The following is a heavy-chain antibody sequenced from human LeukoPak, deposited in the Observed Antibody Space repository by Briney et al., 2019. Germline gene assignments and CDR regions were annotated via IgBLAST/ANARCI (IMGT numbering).Heavy chain of an antibody. V-gene: IGHV1-46*01. J-gene: IGHJ6*02. Sequence: ASVKVSCKASGYTFTNYYMHWVRQAPGQGLEWMGVIDPNGGGASYPQKVQGRVTMTRDTSTSTVYMELSSLRSEDTAMYYCAAWGSSSSPLPGMDVWGQGITVTVSS. CDR3: AAWGSSSSPLPGMDV. CDR1: GYTFTNYY. D-gene: IGHD6-13*01. CDR2: IDPNGGGA.